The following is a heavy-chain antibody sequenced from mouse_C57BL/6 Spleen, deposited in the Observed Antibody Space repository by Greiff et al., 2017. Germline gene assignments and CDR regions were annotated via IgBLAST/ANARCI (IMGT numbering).Heavy chain of an antibody. Sequence: QVQLQQPGAELVKPGASVKLSCKASGYTFTSYWMHWVKQRPGQGLEWIGMIHPNSGSTNYNEKFKSKATLTVDKSSSTAYMQLSSLTSEDSAVYCCARGDYDDAWFAYWGQGTLVTVSA. J-gene: IGHJ3*01. CDR1: GYTFTSYW. D-gene: IGHD2-4*01. V-gene: IGHV1-64*01. CDR2: IHPNSGST. CDR3: ARGDYDDAWFAY.